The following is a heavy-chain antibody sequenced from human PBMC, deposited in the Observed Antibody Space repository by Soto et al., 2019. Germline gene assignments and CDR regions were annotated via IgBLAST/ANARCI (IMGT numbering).Heavy chain of an antibody. CDR3: ARVKTVAYSGMGV. CDR1: GGSMSGYY. CDR2: IHSSGST. J-gene: IGHJ6*02. V-gene: IGHV4-4*07. Sequence: ASETLSLTCTVSGGSMSGYYWSGIRQSAGKGLEWIGRIHSSGSTNYNPSLKSRVTMSVDTSKNQSSMKLRSVPGADTAVYLCARVKTVAYSGMGVWGQGTTVTVSS.